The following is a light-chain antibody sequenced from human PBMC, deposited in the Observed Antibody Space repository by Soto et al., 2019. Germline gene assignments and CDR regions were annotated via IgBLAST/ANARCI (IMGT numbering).Light chain of an antibody. V-gene: IGLV2-14*01. CDR2: EVT. J-gene: IGLJ2*01. Sequence: QSALTQPTSVSGSPGQSITIYCTGTSSDVGTYNYVSWYQQHPGKSPKLMIYEVTNRPSGVSNRFSGSKSRNTASLTISGLQTEDEAHYYCSSYTSTTTLVFGGGTKLTVL. CDR3: SSYTSTTTLV. CDR1: SSDVGTYNY.